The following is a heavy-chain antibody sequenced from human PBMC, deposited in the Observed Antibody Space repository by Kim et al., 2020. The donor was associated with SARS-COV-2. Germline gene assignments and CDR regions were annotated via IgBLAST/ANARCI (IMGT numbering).Heavy chain of an antibody. CDR2: IFHSGSA. V-gene: IGHV4-39*01. CDR3: ARLSMRIWAGTDSYYGMDV. Sequence: SETLSLTCTVSGGSISDTRGSTNYWGWIRQSPGKGLEWIGSIFHSGSAYYNSSLKSRVTLSVDTPKAQFSLKLSSVTAADTAVYYCARLSMRIWAGTDSYYGMDVWGQGTTVTVSS. D-gene: IGHD3-16*01. CDR1: GGSISDTRGSTNY. J-gene: IGHJ6*02.